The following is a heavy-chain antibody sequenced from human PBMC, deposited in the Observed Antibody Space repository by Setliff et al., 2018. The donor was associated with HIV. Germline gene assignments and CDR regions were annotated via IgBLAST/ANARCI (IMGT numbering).Heavy chain of an antibody. CDR2: ISDSGSTI. J-gene: IGHJ6*03. V-gene: IGHV3-11*04. D-gene: IGHD3-9*01. Sequence: PGGSLRLSCAASGFTFSDYYMSWVRQPPGKGLEWVSYISDSGSTIYYADSVKGRFTISRDNAKNSLYLQMNSLRAEDTAVYYCARPLTGYSITHYYYMDVWGKGTTVTVSS. CDR1: GFTFSDYY. CDR3: ARPLTGYSITHYYYMDV.